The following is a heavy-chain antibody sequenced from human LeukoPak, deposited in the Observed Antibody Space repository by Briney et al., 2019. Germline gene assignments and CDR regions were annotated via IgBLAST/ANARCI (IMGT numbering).Heavy chain of an antibody. Sequence: GESLKISCKGSGYSFTSYWIAWVRQMPGKGLEWMGIIYPDDSDTRYSPSFQGQVTISADKSISVAYLQWSSLKASDTAMYYCPKNGGFTNMFFNNWGQEPWSPSPQ. J-gene: IGHJ4*01. CDR1: GYSFTSYW. V-gene: IGHV5-51*01. CDR3: PKNGGFTNMFFNN. D-gene: IGHD3-16*01. CDR2: IYPDDSDT.